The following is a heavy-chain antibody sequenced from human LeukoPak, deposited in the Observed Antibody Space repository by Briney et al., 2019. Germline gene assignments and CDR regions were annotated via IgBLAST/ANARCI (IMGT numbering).Heavy chain of an antibody. CDR1: GYTFINYG. J-gene: IGHJ3*02. D-gene: IGHD2-15*01. CDR3: ARQSYFDGRGDDAFDI. CDR2: ISPYNGNT. V-gene: IGHV1-18*01. Sequence: ASVKVSCKASGYTFINYGISWVRQVPGQGLEWMGWISPYNGNTKFAQNFQGRVTVTTETSTSTAYMELRSLRSDDTAVYYCARQSYFDGRGDDAFDIWGQGTMLTVSS.